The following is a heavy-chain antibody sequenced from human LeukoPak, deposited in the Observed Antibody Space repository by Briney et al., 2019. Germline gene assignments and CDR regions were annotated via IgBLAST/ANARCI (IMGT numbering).Heavy chain of an antibody. CDR1: GLSLSSSN. CDR3: TKDLGLRRMI. CDR2: ISAGSGTV. Sequence: GGSLRLSCAASGLSLSSSNMHWVRQSPGGGLEWLSYISAGSGTVFSADSVKGRLSISRDNARESLFLQMNSLRVEDTAVYYCTKDLGLRRMIWGRGTLVIVSS. J-gene: IGHJ2*01. V-gene: IGHV3-48*04.